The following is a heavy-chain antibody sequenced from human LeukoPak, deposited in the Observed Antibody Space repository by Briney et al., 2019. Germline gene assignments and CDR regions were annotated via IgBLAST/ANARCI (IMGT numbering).Heavy chain of an antibody. Sequence: GGSLRLSCAASGFTFSSYSMNWVRQAPGKGLEWVSSISSSSSYIYYADSAKGRFTISRDNAKNSLYQQMNSLRAEDTAVYYCARDTAIYDSSGYDYWGQGTLVTVSS. CDR1: GFTFSSYS. V-gene: IGHV3-21*01. J-gene: IGHJ4*02. CDR3: ARDTAIYDSSGYDY. D-gene: IGHD3-22*01. CDR2: ISSSSSYI.